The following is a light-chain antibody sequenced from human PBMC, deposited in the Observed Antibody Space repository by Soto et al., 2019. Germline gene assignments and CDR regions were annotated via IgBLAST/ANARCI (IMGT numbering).Light chain of an antibody. CDR3: QQYNSYSRA. J-gene: IGKJ1*01. Sequence: IQLTQSPSSLSASVGDRVTITCRVSVCIGDDLSWFHQSPVKAPKVLIYATANLQSGVPSRFSGSGSGTEFTLTISSLQPDDFATYYCQQYNSYSRAFGQGTKVDI. CDR1: VCIGDD. CDR2: ATA. V-gene: IGKV1-16*01.